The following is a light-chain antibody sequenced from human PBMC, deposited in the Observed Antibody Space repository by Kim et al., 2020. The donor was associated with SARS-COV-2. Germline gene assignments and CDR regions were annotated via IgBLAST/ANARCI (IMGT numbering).Light chain of an antibody. V-gene: IGLV3-21*04. Sequence: PGKTARITCGGNNIGSKSVHWYQQKPGQAPVLVIYYDSDRPSGIPERFSGSNSVNTATLTIGRVEAGDESDYYCQVWDGSSDHPVFGGGTQLTVL. CDR2: YDS. CDR1: NIGSKS. CDR3: QVWDGSSDHPV. J-gene: IGLJ3*02.